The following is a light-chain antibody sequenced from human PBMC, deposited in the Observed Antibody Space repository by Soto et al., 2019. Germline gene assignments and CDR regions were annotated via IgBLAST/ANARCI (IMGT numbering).Light chain of an antibody. V-gene: IGLV2-14*01. CDR1: SSDVGGYDY. Sequence: QSALTQPASVSGSPGQSITISCTGTSSDVGGYDYVSWYQQHPGKVPKLIIYEVSDRPSGVSNRFSGSKSGNTASLTISGLRAEDEADYYCSSYTSSSTRVFGGGTKVTVL. J-gene: IGLJ3*02. CDR3: SSYTSSSTRV. CDR2: EVS.